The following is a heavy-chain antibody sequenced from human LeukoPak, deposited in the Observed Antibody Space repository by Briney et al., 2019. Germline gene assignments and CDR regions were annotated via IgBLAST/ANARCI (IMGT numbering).Heavy chain of an antibody. CDR3: ARAGCSSTSCSEYYYYYYGMDV. CDR2: IYYSGST. CDR1: GGSISSYY. J-gene: IGHJ6*02. D-gene: IGHD2-2*01. Sequence: SETLSLTCTVSGGSISSYYWSWIRQPPGKGLEWIGYIYYSGSTNYNPSLKSRVTISVDTSKNQFSLKLSSVTAADTAVYYCARAGCSSTSCSEYYYYYYGMDVWGQGTTVTVSS. V-gene: IGHV4-59*01.